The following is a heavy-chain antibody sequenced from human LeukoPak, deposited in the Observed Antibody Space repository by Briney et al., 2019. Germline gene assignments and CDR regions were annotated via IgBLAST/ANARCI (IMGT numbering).Heavy chain of an antibody. Sequence: GGSLRLSCSASGFTFRSYAMHWVRQAPGKGLEYVSAISSNGGSTYYADSVKGRFTISRDNSKNTLYLQMSSLRAEDTAVYYCVKDLLGSGSYYDYWGQGTLVTVSS. CDR2: ISSNGGST. V-gene: IGHV3-64D*06. D-gene: IGHD3-10*01. J-gene: IGHJ4*02. CDR3: VKDLLGSGSYYDY. CDR1: GFTFRSYA.